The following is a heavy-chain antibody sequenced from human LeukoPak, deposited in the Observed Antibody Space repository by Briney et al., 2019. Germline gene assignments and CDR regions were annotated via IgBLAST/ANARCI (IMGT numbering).Heavy chain of an antibody. J-gene: IGHJ4*02. Sequence: GASVKVSCKASGYTLTGYYMHWVRQAPGQGLEWMGWINPNNAGTNYAQKFQGRVTMTRDTSISTAYMELSRLRSDDTAVYYCARTLYIAAAPGGFDYWGQGTLVTVSS. CDR2: INPNNAGT. CDR1: GYTLTGYY. D-gene: IGHD6-13*01. V-gene: IGHV1-2*02. CDR3: ARTLYIAAAPGGFDY.